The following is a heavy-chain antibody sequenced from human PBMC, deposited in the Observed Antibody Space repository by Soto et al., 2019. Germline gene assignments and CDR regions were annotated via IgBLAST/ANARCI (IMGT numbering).Heavy chain of an antibody. D-gene: IGHD3-3*01. Sequence: GASVKVSCKASGGTFSSYTISWVRQASGQGLEWMGRIIPILGIANYAQKFQGRVTITADKSTSTAYMELSSLRSEDTAVYYCACIYDFWIGPYVYYMDVRGKGTTVTGSS. V-gene: IGHV1-69*02. CDR1: GGTFSSYT. CDR3: ACIYDFWIGPYVYYMDV. CDR2: IIPILGIA. J-gene: IGHJ6*03.